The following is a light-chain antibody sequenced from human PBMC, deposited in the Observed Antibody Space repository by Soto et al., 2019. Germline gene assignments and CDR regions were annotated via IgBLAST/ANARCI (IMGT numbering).Light chain of an antibody. V-gene: IGKV1-9*01. CDR2: AAS. J-gene: IGKJ1*01. CDR3: QQLNTYPWT. Sequence: IQFTQSPASLSSSLLDGVTITCRASQGISRYLAWYQQKPGKAPMLLIYAASTLLSGVPSRFSGSGSGADFTLTISSLQPEDFATYYCQQLNTYPWTFGQGTKVDI. CDR1: QGISRY.